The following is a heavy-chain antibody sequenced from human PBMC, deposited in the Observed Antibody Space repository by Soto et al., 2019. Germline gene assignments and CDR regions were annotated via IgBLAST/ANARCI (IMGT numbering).Heavy chain of an antibody. D-gene: IGHD6-13*01. CDR1: GFTFSSYW. CDR2: IEGDGSST. Sequence: GGSLRLSCAASGFTFSSYWMHWVRQAPGKGLEWVSRIEGDGSSTTSADSVKGRFAVSRDDARNTLYLQMSSLRADDTAIYYCAREGLDTAGFFDVWGQGTMVTVSS. J-gene: IGHJ3*01. CDR3: AREGLDTAGFFDV. V-gene: IGHV3-74*01.